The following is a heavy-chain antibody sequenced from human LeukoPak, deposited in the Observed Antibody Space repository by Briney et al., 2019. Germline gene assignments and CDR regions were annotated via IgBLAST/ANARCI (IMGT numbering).Heavy chain of an antibody. J-gene: IGHJ3*02. V-gene: IGHV3-53*01. D-gene: IGHD5-24*01. Sequence: GGSLRLSCAASGFTVSTNYMSWVRQAPGMGLEWVSVIYSGGSTKYADSVKGRFTISRDNSKNTSYLQMNSLGAEDTAVYYCAREASRDGYNDAFDIWGQGTMVTVSS. CDR1: GFTVSTNY. CDR2: IYSGGST. CDR3: AREASRDGYNDAFDI.